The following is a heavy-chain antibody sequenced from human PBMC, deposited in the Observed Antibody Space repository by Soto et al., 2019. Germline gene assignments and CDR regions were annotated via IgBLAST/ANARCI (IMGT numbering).Heavy chain of an antibody. V-gene: IGHV1-8*01. CDR2: MNPNSGNT. J-gene: IGHJ5*02. D-gene: IGHD6-19*01. CDR3: AGARRRRGWYPRPNWFDP. CDR1: GYTFTSYD. Sequence: ASVKVSCKASGYTFTSYDINWVRQATGQGLEWMGWMNPNSGNTGYAQKFQGRVTMTRNTSISTAYMELSSLRSEDTAVYYCAGARRRRGWYPRPNWFDPWGRGTLVPVSS.